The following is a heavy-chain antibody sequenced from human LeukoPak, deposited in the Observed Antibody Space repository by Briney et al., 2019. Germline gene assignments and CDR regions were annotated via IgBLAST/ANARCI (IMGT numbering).Heavy chain of an antibody. CDR2: ISGYNGNT. Sequence: ASVKVSCKASGYTFTSYGISWVRHAPGQGLEWMGWISGYNGNTNYAQQKLQGRVTMTTDTSTSTAYMELRSLRSDDTAIYYCARFLPAALLDWGQGTLVTVSS. J-gene: IGHJ4*02. V-gene: IGHV1-18*01. D-gene: IGHD2-2*01. CDR3: ARFLPAALLD. CDR1: GYTFTSYG.